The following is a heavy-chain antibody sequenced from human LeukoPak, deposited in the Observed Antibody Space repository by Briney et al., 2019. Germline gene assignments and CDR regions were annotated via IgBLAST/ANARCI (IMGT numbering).Heavy chain of an antibody. J-gene: IGHJ4*02. D-gene: IGHD6-6*01. Sequence: GGSLRLSCAASGFTFSSYWMSWVRQAPGKGLEGVANIKQDGSEKYYVDSVKGSFTIPRDNAKNSLYLHRTSLRAEHAPVYYCAREGIAARLFDDWGQGTLVTVSS. V-gene: IGHV3-7*01. CDR1: GFTFSSYW. CDR3: AREGIAARLFDD. CDR2: IKQDGSEK.